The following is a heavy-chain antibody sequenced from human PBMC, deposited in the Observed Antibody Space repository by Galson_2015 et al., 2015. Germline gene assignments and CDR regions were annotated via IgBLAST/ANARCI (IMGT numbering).Heavy chain of an antibody. V-gene: IGHV3-74*01. D-gene: IGHD2-15*01. CDR1: GFSLSGYW. CDR2: IKGDGTIS. CDR3: ARASVGGGGYLGVDP. Sequence: SLRLSCAASGFSLSGYWMHWVRQAPGKGLEWVSRIKGDGTISVYADSVKGRFTISIDNARNTLYLQTNSLRPEDTAVYYCARASVGGGGYLGVDPWGQGTLVTVSS. J-gene: IGHJ5*02.